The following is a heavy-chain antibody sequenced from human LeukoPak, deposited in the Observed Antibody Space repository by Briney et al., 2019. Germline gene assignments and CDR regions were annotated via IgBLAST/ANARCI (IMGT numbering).Heavy chain of an antibody. D-gene: IGHD6-13*01. J-gene: IGHJ3*02. Sequence: SETLSLTCAVYGGSFSGYYWSWIRQPPGKGLEWIGYIYYSGSTNYNPSLKSRVTISVDTSKNQFSLKLSSVTAADTAVYYCARASIAAAGHDAFDIWGQGTMVTVSS. CDR2: IYYSGST. CDR1: GGSFSGYY. V-gene: IGHV4-59*01. CDR3: ARASIAAAGHDAFDI.